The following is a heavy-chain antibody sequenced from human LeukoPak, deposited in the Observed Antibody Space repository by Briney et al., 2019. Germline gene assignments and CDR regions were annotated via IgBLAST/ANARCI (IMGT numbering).Heavy chain of an antibody. J-gene: IGHJ4*02. CDR1: GFTFSTYA. CDR2: ISGSGGST. V-gene: IGHV3-23*01. Sequence: GGSLRLSCAASGFTFSTYAMSWVRQAPGKGLEWVSVISGSGGSTYYADSVKGRFTISRDNSRNTLYLQMNSLRAEDTAVYYCAKGTTTLVVTKIDYWGQGTLVTVSS. CDR3: AKGTTTLVVTKIDY. D-gene: IGHD4-23*01.